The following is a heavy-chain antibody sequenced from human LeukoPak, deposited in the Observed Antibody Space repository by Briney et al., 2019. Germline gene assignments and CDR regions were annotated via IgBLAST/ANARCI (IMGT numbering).Heavy chain of an antibody. J-gene: IGHJ6*02. CDR1: GGSISSYY. V-gene: IGHV4-59*08. D-gene: IGHD6-13*01. Sequence: SETLSLTCTVSGGSISSYYWSWIRQPPGKGLEWIGYIYYSGGTNYNPSLKSRVTISVDTSKNQFSLKLSSVTAADTAVYYCARLNGSSSWYVASRYYYYGMDVWGQGTTVTVSS. CDR3: ARLNGSSSWYVASRYYYYGMDV. CDR2: IYYSGGT.